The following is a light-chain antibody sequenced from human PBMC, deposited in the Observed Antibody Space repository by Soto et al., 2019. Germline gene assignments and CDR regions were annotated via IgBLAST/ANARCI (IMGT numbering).Light chain of an antibody. CDR3: QKYNSALT. V-gene: IGKV1-27*01. J-gene: IGKJ5*01. CDR1: QDISTY. CDR2: SAS. Sequence: DIQMTQSPSSLSASVGDRITITCRASQDISTYLAWYQQKPGKVPKLLIYSASTLQSGVPSRFSGSGSGTDFTLTISSLQPEDVATYFCQKYNSALTFGQGTRLEI.